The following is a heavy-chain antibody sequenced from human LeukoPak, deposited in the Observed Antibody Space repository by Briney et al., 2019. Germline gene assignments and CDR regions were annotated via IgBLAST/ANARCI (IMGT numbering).Heavy chain of an antibody. Sequence: SETLSLTCTVSGGSISSYYWSWIRQPPGKGLEWIGYIYYSGSTNYNPSLKSRVTISVDTSKNQFSLKLSSVTAADTAVYYCARGEGGSGSYATTQGGIEIYYYYYGMDVWGQGTTVTVSS. V-gene: IGHV4-59*01. CDR2: IYYSGST. D-gene: IGHD1-26*01. CDR3: ARGEGGSGSYATTQGGIEIYYYYYGMDV. CDR1: GGSISSYY. J-gene: IGHJ6*02.